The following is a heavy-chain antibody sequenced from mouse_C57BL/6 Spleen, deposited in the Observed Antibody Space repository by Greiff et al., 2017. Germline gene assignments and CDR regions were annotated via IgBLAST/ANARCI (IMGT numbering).Heavy chain of an antibody. D-gene: IGHD1-3*01. CDR2: IDPNSGGT. CDR1: GYTFTSYW. Sequence: VQLVESGAELVKPGASVKLSCKASGYTFTSYWMHWVKQRPGRGLEWIGRIDPNSGGTKYNEKFKSKATLTVDKPSSTAYMQLSSLTSEDSAVSYCARCGSGDGDYAMDYWGQGTSVTVSS. V-gene: IGHV1-72*01. J-gene: IGHJ4*01. CDR3: ARCGSGDGDYAMDY.